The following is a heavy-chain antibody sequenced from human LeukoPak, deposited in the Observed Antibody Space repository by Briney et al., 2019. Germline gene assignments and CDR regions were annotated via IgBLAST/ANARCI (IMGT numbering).Heavy chain of an antibody. CDR2: INPNSGGT. J-gene: IGHJ5*02. V-gene: IGHV1-2*02. D-gene: IGHD6-13*01. CDR1: GYTFTGYY. CDR3: ARQRIAARDSFDP. Sequence: ASVKVSCKASGYTFTGYYMHWVRQAPGQGLEWMGWINPNSGGTNYAQKFQGRVTMTRDTSISTAYMELSRLRSDDTAVYYCARQRIAARDSFDPWGQGTLVTVSS.